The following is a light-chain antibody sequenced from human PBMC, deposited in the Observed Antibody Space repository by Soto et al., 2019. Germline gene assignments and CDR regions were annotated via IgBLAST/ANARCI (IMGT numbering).Light chain of an antibody. J-gene: IGKJ1*01. CDR3: QQYNSYSPWWT. V-gene: IGKV1-5*01. CDR1: QSISSW. CDR2: DAS. Sequence: DIQMTQSPSTLSASVGDRVTITCRASQSISSWLACYQQKPGKAPNLLIYDASILKIGVPSRFSGSGSGTEINLTISSLQPDDFATYYCQQYNSYSPWWTFGQGTKVDIK.